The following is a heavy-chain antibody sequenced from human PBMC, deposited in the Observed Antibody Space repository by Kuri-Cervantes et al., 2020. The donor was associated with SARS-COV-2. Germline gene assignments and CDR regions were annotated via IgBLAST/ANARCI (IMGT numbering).Heavy chain of an antibody. J-gene: IGHJ4*02. V-gene: IGHV3-30-3*01. CDR1: GFTFSTYA. D-gene: IGHD2-15*01. Sequence: GESLKISCAASGFTFSTYAMHWVRQAPGKGLEWVAVISYDGSNKFSADSVKGRFTISRDNDNDSLYPQMEGLAVDDTALYYCARDPFILLKGPSGIGMSGPKSYFDSWGEGTLVTVSS. CDR3: ARDPFILLKGPSGIGMSGPKSYFDS. CDR2: ISYDGSNK.